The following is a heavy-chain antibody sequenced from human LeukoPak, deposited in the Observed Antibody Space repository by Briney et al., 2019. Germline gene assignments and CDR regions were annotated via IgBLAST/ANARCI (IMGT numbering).Heavy chain of an antibody. CDR1: GITLNTNY. V-gene: IGHV3-66*01. CDR3: AREVYSSTWFDL. D-gene: IGHD6-13*01. Sequence: GGSLRLSCAASGITLNTNYMNWVRQVPGKGLEWVSVIYAGGNTYYADSVKERFTISRDNSRNTLYLQMNSLRGDDTAVYYCAREVYSSTWFDLWGQGTLVTVSS. J-gene: IGHJ4*02. CDR2: IYAGGNT.